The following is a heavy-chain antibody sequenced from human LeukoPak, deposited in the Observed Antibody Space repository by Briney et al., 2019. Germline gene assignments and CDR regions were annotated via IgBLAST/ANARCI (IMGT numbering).Heavy chain of an antibody. Sequence: SETLSLTCTVSGGSISSSSYYWGWIRQPPGKGLEGIGSIYYSGSTYYNPSLKSRVTISVDTSKNQFSLKLSSVTAADTAVYYCVGGSYARYWGQGTLVTVSS. CDR3: VGGSYARY. D-gene: IGHD1-26*01. CDR1: GGSISSSSYY. V-gene: IGHV4-39*01. CDR2: IYYSGST. J-gene: IGHJ4*02.